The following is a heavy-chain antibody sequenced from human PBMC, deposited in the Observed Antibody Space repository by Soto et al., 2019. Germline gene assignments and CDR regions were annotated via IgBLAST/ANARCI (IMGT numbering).Heavy chain of an antibody. V-gene: IGHV3-30*18. Sequence: HLGGSLRLSCAASGFTFSSYGMHWVRQAPGKGLEWVAVISYDGSNKYYADSVKGRFTISRDNSKNTLYLQMNSLRAEDTAVYYCAKAETLAYGMDVWGQGTTVTVSS. CDR1: GFTFSSYG. D-gene: IGHD6-13*01. CDR3: AKAETLAYGMDV. J-gene: IGHJ6*02. CDR2: ISYDGSNK.